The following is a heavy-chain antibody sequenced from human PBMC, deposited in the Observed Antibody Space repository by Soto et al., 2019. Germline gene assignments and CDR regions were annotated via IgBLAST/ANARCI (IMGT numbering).Heavy chain of an antibody. CDR3: AKGDFGESYSGVLAS. J-gene: IGHJ4*02. CDR1: GFTFGDYA. D-gene: IGHD1-26*01. Sequence: LRLSCAASGFTFGDYAMHWVRQAPGKGLEWVSCISWNSGNIDYADSVKGRFTVSRDNTKNSLSLQMNSLRPEDTALYYCAKGDFGESYSGVLASWGQGTLVTVSS. CDR2: ISWNSGNI. V-gene: IGHV3-9*01.